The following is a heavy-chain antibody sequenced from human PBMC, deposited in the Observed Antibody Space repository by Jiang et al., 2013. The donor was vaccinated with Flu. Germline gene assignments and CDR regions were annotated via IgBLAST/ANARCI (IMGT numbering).Heavy chain of an antibody. Sequence: PGLVKPSETLSLTCTVSGGSISSYYWSWIRQPPGKGLEWIGYIYYSGSTNYNPSLKSRVTISVDTSKNQFSLKLSSVTAADTAVYYCARVALDYGSGSYYLGWFDPWGQGTLVTVSS. CDR1: GGSISSYY. V-gene: IGHV4-59*01. CDR2: IYYSGST. CDR3: ARVALDYGSGSYYLGWFDP. D-gene: IGHD3-10*01. J-gene: IGHJ5*02.